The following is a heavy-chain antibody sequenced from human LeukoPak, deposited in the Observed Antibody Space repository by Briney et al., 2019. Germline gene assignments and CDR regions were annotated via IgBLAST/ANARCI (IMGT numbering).Heavy chain of an antibody. Sequence: KPSETLSLTCTVSGGSISSYYWSWIRQPPGKVLEWIGYIYYSGSTNYNPSLKSRVTISVDTSKNQFSLKLSSVTAADTAVYYCARAADSTHFDYWGQGTLVTVSS. CDR1: GGSISSYY. D-gene: IGHD3-22*01. CDR2: IYYSGST. V-gene: IGHV4-59*01. CDR3: ARAADSTHFDY. J-gene: IGHJ4*02.